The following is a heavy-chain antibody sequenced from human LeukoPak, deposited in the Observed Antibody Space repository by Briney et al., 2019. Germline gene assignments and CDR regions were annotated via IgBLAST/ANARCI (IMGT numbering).Heavy chain of an antibody. CDR1: GVSMSAYQ. J-gene: IGHJ4*02. CDR3: ATLNDAKIVPFDY. V-gene: IGHV4-4*09. CDR2: INTKGET. Sequence: SETLSLACTVSGVSMSAYQWSWVRQSPKKGLEWIGCINTKGETSYNPSLKTRVTTSVETSKSQFSLRLASVTAGDTAVYYCATLNDAKIVPFDYRGQGAPVTVSS. D-gene: IGHD2-8*01.